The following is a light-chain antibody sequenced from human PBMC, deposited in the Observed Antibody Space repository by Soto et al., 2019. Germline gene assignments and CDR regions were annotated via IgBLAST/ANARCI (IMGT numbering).Light chain of an antibody. Sequence: EIVLTQSPATLSVSPGETATLTCRASQSLSSNLAWYQQRRGQAPRLLMFDTSTRASGTPARFSGSGSGTEFTLTISSLQSEDFAVYYCQQYNKWPPLTFGGGTKVDIK. CDR3: QQYNKWPPLT. V-gene: IGKV3-15*01. CDR2: DTS. J-gene: IGKJ4*01. CDR1: QSLSSN.